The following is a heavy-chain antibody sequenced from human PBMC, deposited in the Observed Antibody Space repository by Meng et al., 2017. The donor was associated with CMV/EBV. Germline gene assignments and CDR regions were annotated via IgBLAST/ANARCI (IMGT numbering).Heavy chain of an antibody. CDR2: INPNSGGT. CDR3: AREEPLYYDYVWGSYRFHQGYYYYGMDV. V-gene: IGHV1-2*02. CDR1: GYTFTGYY. Sequence: ASVKVSCTASGYTFTGYYMHWVRHAPGQGLEWMGWINPNSGGTNYAQKFQGRVTMTRDTSISTAYMELSRLRSDDTAVYYCAREEPLYYDYVWGSYRFHQGYYYYGMDVWGQGTTVTVSS. J-gene: IGHJ6*02. D-gene: IGHD3-16*02.